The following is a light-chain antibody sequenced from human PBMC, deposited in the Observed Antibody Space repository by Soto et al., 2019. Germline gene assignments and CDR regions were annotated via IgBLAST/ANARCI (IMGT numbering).Light chain of an antibody. J-gene: IGLJ1*01. CDR1: SSNIGSNT. V-gene: IGLV1-44*01. CDR2: SNN. Sequence: SVLTQPPSASGTPGQRVTISCSGSSSNIGSNTVSWYQQLPGTAPKLLIYSNNQRPSGVPDRFSGSKSDTSASLAISGLQSEDEADYYCAAWDDSLNGSYVFGTGTKVTVL. CDR3: AAWDDSLNGSYV.